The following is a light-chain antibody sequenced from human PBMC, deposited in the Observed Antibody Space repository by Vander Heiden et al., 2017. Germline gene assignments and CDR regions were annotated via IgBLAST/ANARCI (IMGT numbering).Light chain of an antibody. J-gene: IGKJ2*01. CDR3: RQALQTPNT. V-gene: IGKV2-28*01. CDR1: QSLLHSNGYNY. CDR2: LGS. Sequence: DIVMTQSPLSLPVTPGEPASISCRSSQSLLHSNGYNYLDWYLQKPGQSPQLLIYLGSNRASGVPDRFSGSGSGTDFTLKISRVEAEDVGVYYCRQALQTPNTCGQGTKMEIK.